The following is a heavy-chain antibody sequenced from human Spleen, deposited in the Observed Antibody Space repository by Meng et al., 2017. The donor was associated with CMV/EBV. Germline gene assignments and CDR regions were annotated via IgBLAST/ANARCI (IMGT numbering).Heavy chain of an antibody. J-gene: IGHJ4*02. CDR1: GGSISSSSYY. CDR3: ARYRYGSPFDY. Sequence: SETLSLTCTVSGGSISSSSYYWGWIRQPPGKGLEWIGSIYYSGSTYYNPSLKSRVTISVDTSKNQFSLKLSSVTAADTAVYYCARYRYGSPFDYWGQGALVTVSS. V-gene: IGHV4-39*07. CDR2: IYYSGST. D-gene: IGHD5-18*01.